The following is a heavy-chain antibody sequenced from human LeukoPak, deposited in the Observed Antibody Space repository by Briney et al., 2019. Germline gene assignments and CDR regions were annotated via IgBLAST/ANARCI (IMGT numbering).Heavy chain of an antibody. CDR2: ISSSSSYI. V-gene: IGHV3-21*01. Sequence: PGGSLRLSCAASGFTFSSYSMNWVRQAPGKGLEWVSSISSSSSYIYYADSVKGRFTISRDNAKNSLYLQMNSPRAEDTAVYYCARPAARGYSYGMYYWGRGTLVTVSS. D-gene: IGHD5-18*01. CDR3: ARPAARGYSYGMYY. CDR1: GFTFSSYS. J-gene: IGHJ4*02.